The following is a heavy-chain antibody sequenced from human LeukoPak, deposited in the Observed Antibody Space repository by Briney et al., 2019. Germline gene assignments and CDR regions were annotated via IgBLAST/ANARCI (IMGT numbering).Heavy chain of an antibody. J-gene: IGHJ4*02. CDR2: IKQDGSEK. Sequence: PGGSLRLSCAASGFTFSSYWMSWVRQAPGKGLEWVAHIKQDGSEKYYVDSVKGRFTISRDNAKNSLYLQMNSLRAEDTAVYYCASSYYYGSGSPGGYWGQGTLVTVSS. CDR1: GFTFSSYW. V-gene: IGHV3-7*01. D-gene: IGHD3-10*01. CDR3: ASSYYYGSGSPGGY.